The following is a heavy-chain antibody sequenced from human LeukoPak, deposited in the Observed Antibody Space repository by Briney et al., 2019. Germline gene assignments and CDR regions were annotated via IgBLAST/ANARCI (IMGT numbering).Heavy chain of an antibody. CDR2: INPDSGRT. J-gene: IGHJ5*02. V-gene: IGHV1-2*02. CDR1: GYTFTDYH. D-gene: IGHD1-1*01. Sequence: GASVKVSCKASGYTFTDYHMHWVRQAPGQGLEWMGWINPDSGRTNYAQNFQGRVTMTRDTSISTAYMELYSLRSDDTAVYYCARELGGGTTREDWFDPWGQGTLVTVSS. CDR3: ARELGGGTTREDWFDP.